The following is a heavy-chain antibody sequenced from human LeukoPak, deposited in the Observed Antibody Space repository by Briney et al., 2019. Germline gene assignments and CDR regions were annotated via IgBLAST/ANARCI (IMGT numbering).Heavy chain of an antibody. CDR3: AMMRPPLGYCSGGSCYSPDY. J-gene: IGHJ4*02. D-gene: IGHD2-15*01. V-gene: IGHV1-69*06. CDR1: GGTFSSYA. CDR2: IIPIFGTA. Sequence: SVKVSCKASGGTFSSYAISWVRQAPGQGLEWMGGIIPIFGTANYARKFQGRVTITADKSTSTAYMELSSLRSEDTAVYYCAMMRPPLGYCSGGSCYSPDYWGQGTLVTVSS.